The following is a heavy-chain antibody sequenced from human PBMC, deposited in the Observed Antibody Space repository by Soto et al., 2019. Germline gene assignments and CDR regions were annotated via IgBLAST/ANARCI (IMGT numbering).Heavy chain of an antibody. J-gene: IGHJ5*02. V-gene: IGHV3-23*01. CDR2: IGGSGTTI. CDR1: GFPFSAYA. Sequence: GGSLRLSCAASGFPFSAYAMNWVRQTPGKGLEWVCGIGGSGTTIYCADSVKGRFTISRDNFGNTMYLQMNSVRVEDTAVYYCAKGPYGSGSGRGWFDPWGQGTLVTVSS. D-gene: IGHD3-10*01. CDR3: AKGPYGSGSGRGWFDP.